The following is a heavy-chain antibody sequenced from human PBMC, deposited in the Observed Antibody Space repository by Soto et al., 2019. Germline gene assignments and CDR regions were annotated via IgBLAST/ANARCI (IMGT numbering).Heavy chain of an antibody. CDR2: INAGNGNT. CDR1: GYTFTSYA. CDR3: ARAGGCSGGSCYPDNWFDP. J-gene: IGHJ5*02. V-gene: IGHV1-3*01. Sequence: ASVKVSCKASGYTFTSYAMHWVRQAPGQRLEWMGWINAGNGNTKYSQKFQGRVTITRDASASTAYMELSSLRSEDTVVYYCARAGGCSGGSCYPDNWFDPWGQGTLVTVSS. D-gene: IGHD2-15*01.